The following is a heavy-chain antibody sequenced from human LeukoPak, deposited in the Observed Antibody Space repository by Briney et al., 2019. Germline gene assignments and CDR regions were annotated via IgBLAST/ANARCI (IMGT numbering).Heavy chain of an antibody. CDR2: INPNSGGT. CDR3: ARARSNYDYGDYGLFDY. D-gene: IGHD4-17*01. J-gene: IGHJ4*02. Sequence: GASVKVSCKASGYTFTGYYMHWVRQAPGQGLEWMGWINPNSGGTNYAQKLQGRVTMTTDTSTSTAYMELRSLRSDDTAVYYCARARSNYDYGDYGLFDYWGQGTLVTVSS. V-gene: IGHV1-2*02. CDR1: GYTFTGYY.